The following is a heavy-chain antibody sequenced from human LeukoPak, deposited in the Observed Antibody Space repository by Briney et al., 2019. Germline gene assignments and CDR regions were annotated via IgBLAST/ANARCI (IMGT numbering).Heavy chain of an antibody. CDR3: ARDTATTGGGLDS. CDR1: GFSVGGTH. J-gene: IGHJ4*02. D-gene: IGHD1-1*01. CDR2: IYTGGTT. Sequence: GGSLRLSCAISGFSVGGTHMSWVRQAPGKGLEWVSAIYTGGTTYYADSVQGRFTVSRDNSKNILYLHMNNLRAEDTAVHYCARDTATTGGGLDSWGQGTLVTVSS. V-gene: IGHV3-53*01.